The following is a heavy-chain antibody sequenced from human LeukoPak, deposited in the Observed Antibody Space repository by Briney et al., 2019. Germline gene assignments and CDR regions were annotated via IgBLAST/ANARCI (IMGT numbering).Heavy chain of an antibody. CDR2: ISAYNGNT. CDR1: GYTFTSYG. Sequence: ASVKVSCKASGYTFTSYGISWVRQAPGQGLEWMGWISAYNGNTNYAQKLQGRVTITTDTSTSTAYMELRSLRSDDTAVYYCARTLGYCSGGSCYYYFDYWGQGTLVTVSS. D-gene: IGHD2-15*01. J-gene: IGHJ4*02. CDR3: ARTLGYCSGGSCYYYFDY. V-gene: IGHV1-18*01.